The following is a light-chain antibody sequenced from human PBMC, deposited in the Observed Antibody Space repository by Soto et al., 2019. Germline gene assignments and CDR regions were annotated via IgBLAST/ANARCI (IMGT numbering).Light chain of an antibody. V-gene: IGKV3D-15*01. Sequence: EIVMTQFPATLSESPGERVTLSCRASQSVSSNLAWYQQKRGQAPRLLIYGASTRATGIPARFSGSGSETEFTLTISSLQSEDFAVYYCQQYNNWPPWTFGQGTKVEIK. J-gene: IGKJ1*01. CDR3: QQYNNWPPWT. CDR1: QSVSSN. CDR2: GAS.